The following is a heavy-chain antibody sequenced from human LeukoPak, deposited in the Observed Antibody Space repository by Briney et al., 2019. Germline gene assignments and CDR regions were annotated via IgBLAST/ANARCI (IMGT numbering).Heavy chain of an antibody. CDR1: GFTVSSNS. CDR3: ANSDPLGITGTPWAGGIDL. J-gene: IGHJ4*02. V-gene: IGHV3-53*01. Sequence: PGGSLRLSCAASGFTVSSNSMTWVRQAPGKGLEWVSVIYSGGTTYYADSVRGRFTISRDNSKNTLYLQMNSLRAEDTAIYYCANSDPLGITGTPWAGGIDLWGQGTLVTVSS. D-gene: IGHD1-7*01. CDR2: IYSGGTT.